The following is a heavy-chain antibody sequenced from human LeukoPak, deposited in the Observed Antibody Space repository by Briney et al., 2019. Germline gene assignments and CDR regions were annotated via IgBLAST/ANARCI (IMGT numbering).Heavy chain of an antibody. CDR3: ARVPYCSSTSCSDFDY. V-gene: IGHV3-7*01. Sequence: GGSLRLSCAASGFTFSSYWVSWVRQAPGKGLEWVANIKQDGSEKYYVDSVKGRFTISRDNAKNSLYLQMNSLRAEDTAVYYCARVPYCSSTSCSDFDYWGQGTLVTVSS. CDR1: GFTFSSYW. CDR2: IKQDGSEK. D-gene: IGHD2-2*01. J-gene: IGHJ4*02.